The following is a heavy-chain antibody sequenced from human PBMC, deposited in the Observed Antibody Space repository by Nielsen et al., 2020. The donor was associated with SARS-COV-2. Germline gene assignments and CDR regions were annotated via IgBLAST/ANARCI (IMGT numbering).Heavy chain of an antibody. Sequence: GESLKISCAASGFTFSDYYMSWIRQAPGKGLEWVSYISSSSSSDSVKGRFTISRDNAKNSLYLQMNSLKTEDTAVYYCTRVNPISDSWFDAFDIWGQGTMVTVSS. CDR3: TRVNPISDSWFDAFDI. CDR1: GFTFSDYY. V-gene: IGHV3-11*05. D-gene: IGHD6-13*01. J-gene: IGHJ3*02. CDR2: ISSSSS.